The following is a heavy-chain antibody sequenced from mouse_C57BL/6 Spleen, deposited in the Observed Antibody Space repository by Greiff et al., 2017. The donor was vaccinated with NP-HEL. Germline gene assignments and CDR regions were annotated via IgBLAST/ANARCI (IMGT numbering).Heavy chain of an antibody. CDR3: ERAPVRNFDV. CDR1: GYAFSSSW. CDR2: IYPGDGDT. D-gene: IGHD1-1*01. J-gene: IGHJ1*03. Sequence: VQRVESGPELVKPGASVKISCKASGYAFSSSWMNWVKQRPGQGLEWIGRIYPGDGDTNYNGKFKGKATLTADKSSSTAYMQLSSLTSEDSAVYFCERAPVRNFDVWGTGTTVTVSS. V-gene: IGHV1-82*01.